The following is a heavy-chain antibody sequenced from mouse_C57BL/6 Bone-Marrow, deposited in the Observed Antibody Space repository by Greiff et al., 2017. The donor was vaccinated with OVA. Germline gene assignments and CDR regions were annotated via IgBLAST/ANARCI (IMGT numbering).Heavy chain of an antibody. V-gene: IGHV1-50*01. CDR3: ASAVFAY. J-gene: IGHJ3*01. CDR2: IDPSDSYT. CDR1: GYTFTSYW. Sequence: QVHVKQPGAELVKPGASVKLSCKASGYTFTSYWMQWVKQRPGQGLEWIGEIDPSDSYTNYNQKFKGKATVTVDTSSSTAYMQLNSLTSEDSAVYYCASAVFAYWGQGTLVTVSA.